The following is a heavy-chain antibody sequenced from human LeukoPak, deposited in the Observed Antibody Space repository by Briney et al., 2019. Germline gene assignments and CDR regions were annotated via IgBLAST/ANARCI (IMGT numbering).Heavy chain of an antibody. Sequence: PSETLSLTCTVSGGSISSYYWSWIRQPPGKGLEWIGYINYSGSTNYNPSLKSRVSISVDTSKKQFHLKLSSVTAADTAVYYWARILPATWGQGTLVTVSS. J-gene: IGHJ5*02. V-gene: IGHV4-59*01. CDR2: INYSGST. CDR1: GGSISSYY. CDR3: ARILPAT.